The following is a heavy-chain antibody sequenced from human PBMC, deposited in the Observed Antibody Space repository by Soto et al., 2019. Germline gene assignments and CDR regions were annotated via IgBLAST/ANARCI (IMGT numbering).Heavy chain of an antibody. J-gene: IGHJ6*04. CDR2: IYYRGPT. D-gene: IGHD2-8*02. CDR1: GGSISSRSYF. Sequence: QLQLQESGPGLVKPSEPLSLSCTVSGGSISSRSYFWGWFRQPPVKWLEWIANIYYRGPTSYNPSLKSRITMSVDTSKNQFSLKLSSGTAADTAIYYCARHAGGVRLYYGMDVGGKGTTFTVSS. CDR3: ARHAGGVRLYYGMDV. V-gene: IGHV4-39*01.